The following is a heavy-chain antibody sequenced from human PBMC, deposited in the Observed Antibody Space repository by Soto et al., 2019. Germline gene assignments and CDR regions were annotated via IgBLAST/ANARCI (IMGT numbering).Heavy chain of an antibody. CDR1: GFTFDDYA. J-gene: IGHJ1*01. Sequence: GGSLRLSCAASGFTFDDYAMHWVRQVPGKGLEWVSGINWNSGSIGYADSVKGRFTISRDNAKNSLHLQMNSLRAEDTAFYYCVKDESINWYSGHFRHWGQGTLVTVSS. CDR2: INWNSGSI. V-gene: IGHV3-9*01. D-gene: IGHD6-13*01. CDR3: VKDESINWYSGHFRH.